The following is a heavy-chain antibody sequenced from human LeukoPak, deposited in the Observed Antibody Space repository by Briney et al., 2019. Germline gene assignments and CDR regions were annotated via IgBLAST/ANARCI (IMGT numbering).Heavy chain of an antibody. CDR3: ARVTRGPSYYYDSSGYESGDY. D-gene: IGHD3-22*01. J-gene: IGHJ4*02. CDR2: ISYDGSNK. Sequence: GRSLRLSCAASGFTFSSYAMHWVRQAPGKGLEWVAVISYDGSNKYYADSVKGRFTIPRDNSKNTLYLQMNSLRAEDTAVYYCARVTRGPSYYYDSSGYESGDYWGQGILVTVSS. CDR1: GFTFSSYA. V-gene: IGHV3-30-3*01.